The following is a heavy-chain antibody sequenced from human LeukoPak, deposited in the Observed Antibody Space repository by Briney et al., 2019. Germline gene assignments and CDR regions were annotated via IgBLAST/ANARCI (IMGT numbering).Heavy chain of an antibody. Sequence: SGPTLVDPTQPLTLTCTFSGFSLSTSGVGVGWIRQPPVRALEWLALIYWDDDKRYIPSLKSRLTITKDTSRNQVVLTMTNMDPVDTATYYCAHMIYSNSYFDYWGQGTLVTVSS. CDR3: AHMIYSNSYFDY. CDR1: GFSLSTSGVG. J-gene: IGHJ4*02. V-gene: IGHV2-5*02. D-gene: IGHD4-11*01. CDR2: IYWDDDK.